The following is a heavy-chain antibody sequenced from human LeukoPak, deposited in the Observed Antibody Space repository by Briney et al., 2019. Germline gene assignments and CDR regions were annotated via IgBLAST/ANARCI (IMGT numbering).Heavy chain of an antibody. CDR1: GFSLSRNG. D-gene: IGHD5-24*01. J-gene: IGHJ4*02. V-gene: IGHV3-30*02. CDR2: ILSDGSYE. CDR3: ARDLGRRDGYNRAPDY. Sequence: GGSLRLSCATSGFSLSRNGMHWVRQAPGQGLEWAAFILSDGSYEYYADSVKGRFTISRDTSRNTLFLQMNSLRTEDTAVYYCARDLGRRDGYNRAPDYWGQGTLVTVSS.